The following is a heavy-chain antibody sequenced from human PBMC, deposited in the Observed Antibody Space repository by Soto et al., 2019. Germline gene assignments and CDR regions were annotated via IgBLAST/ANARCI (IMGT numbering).Heavy chain of an antibody. J-gene: IGHJ6*02. CDR1: GYSFSSYW. V-gene: IGHV5-10-1*01. CDR2: IDPSDTYT. CDR3: ARRDYYYYYGMDV. Sequence: GESLKISCKGSGYSFSSYWISWVRQMPGKGLEWMGRIDPSDTYTNYSPSFQGHVTISADKSISTVYLQWSSLKASDSAMYYCARRDYYYYYGMDVWGQGTTVTVSS.